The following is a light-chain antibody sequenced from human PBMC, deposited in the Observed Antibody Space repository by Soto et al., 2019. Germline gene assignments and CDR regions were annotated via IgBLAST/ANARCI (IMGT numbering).Light chain of an antibody. V-gene: IGLV2-23*02. Sequence: QSALTQPASVSGSPGQSITISCTGTSSDVRSYNLVSWYQQHPGKAPKLMIYEVSKRPSGVSNRFSGSKSGNTASLTISGLQAEDEADYYCCSYAGSSTPWVFGGGTQLTVL. CDR1: SSDVRSYNL. CDR2: EVS. J-gene: IGLJ3*02. CDR3: CSYAGSSTPWV.